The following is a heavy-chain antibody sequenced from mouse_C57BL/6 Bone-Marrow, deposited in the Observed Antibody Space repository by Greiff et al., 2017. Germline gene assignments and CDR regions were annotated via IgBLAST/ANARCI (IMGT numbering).Heavy chain of an antibody. CDR1: GYAFSSYW. CDR3: ASGVYGAY. J-gene: IGHJ3*01. D-gene: IGHD1-1*01. V-gene: IGHV1-80*01. CDR2: IYPGDGDT. Sequence: VQLKESGAELVKPGASVKISCKASGYAFSSYWMNWVKQRPGKGLEWIGQIYPGDGDTNYNGKFKSKATLTADKSSSTAYMQLSSLTSEDSAVYFCASGVYGAYWGQGTLVTVSA.